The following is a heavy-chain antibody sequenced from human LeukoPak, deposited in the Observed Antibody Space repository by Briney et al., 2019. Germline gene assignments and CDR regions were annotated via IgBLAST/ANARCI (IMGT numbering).Heavy chain of an antibody. CDR2: ISSGSTYI. V-gene: IGHV3-21*01. D-gene: IGHD6-19*01. CDR1: GFTLSTYS. CDR3: ARRYSSDWSSAVDY. J-gene: IGHJ4*02. Sequence: GGSLRLSCAASGFTLSTYSMTWVRQTPGKGLEWVSSISSGSTYIYYADSLKGRFTISRDNAKNSLYLQMNGLRAEDTAVYYCARRYSSDWSSAVDYWGQGTLVTVSS.